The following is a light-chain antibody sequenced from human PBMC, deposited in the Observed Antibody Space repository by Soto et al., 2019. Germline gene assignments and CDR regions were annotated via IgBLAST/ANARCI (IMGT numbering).Light chain of an antibody. CDR3: QQSYSTPQT. CDR1: QSISSY. V-gene: IGKV1-39*01. Sequence: DIQMTQSPSSLSASVGDRVTITCRASQSISSYLNWYQQKPGKAPKLLIYAASSLQSGVPSRFSVSESGTDFTLTISSLQPEDFATYYCQQSYSTPQTFGQGTKVEIK. CDR2: AAS. J-gene: IGKJ1*01.